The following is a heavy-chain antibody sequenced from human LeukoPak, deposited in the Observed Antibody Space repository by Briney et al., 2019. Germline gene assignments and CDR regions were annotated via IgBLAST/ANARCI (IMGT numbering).Heavy chain of an antibody. CDR3: AKVRDTRDWYKDAFDI. CDR1: GFTFDDYA. CDR2: ITGTGGST. J-gene: IGHJ3*02. Sequence: QPGRSLRLSCAASGFTFDDYAMHWVRQAPGKGLEWVSAITGTGGSTYYAASVKGRFTVSRDNSKNTLYLQMSSLRAEDTAMYYCAKVRDTRDWYKDAFDIWGQGTRVTVSS. V-gene: IGHV3-23*01. D-gene: IGHD6-19*01.